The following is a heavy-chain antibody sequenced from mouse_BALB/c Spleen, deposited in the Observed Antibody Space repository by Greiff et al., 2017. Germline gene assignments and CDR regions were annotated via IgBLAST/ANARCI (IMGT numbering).Heavy chain of an antibody. CDR2: IYPGDGDT. CDR1: GYTFTSYW. Sequence: VQRVESGAELARPGASVKLSCKASGYTFTSYWMQWVKQRPGQGLEWIGAIYPGDGDTRYTQKFKGKATLTADKSSSTAYMQLSSLASEDSAVYYCARWGGLYFDYWGQGTTLTVSS. D-gene: IGHD2-3*01. CDR3: ARWGGLYFDY. V-gene: IGHV1-87*01. J-gene: IGHJ2*01.